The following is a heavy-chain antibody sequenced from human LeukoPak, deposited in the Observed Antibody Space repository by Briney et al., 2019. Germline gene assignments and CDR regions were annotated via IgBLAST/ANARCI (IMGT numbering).Heavy chain of an antibody. CDR1: GFTFSSYW. CDR2: INTGGSST. J-gene: IGHJ4*02. D-gene: IGHD1-14*01. CDR3: ARSNQADDY. Sequence: GGSLRLSCAASGFTFSSYWMHWVRQVPGKGLVWVARINTGGSSTTYADSVKGRFTISRGNAKNMLYLQMDSLRDEDTGVYYCARSNQADDYWGQGTLVTVSS. V-gene: IGHV3-74*01.